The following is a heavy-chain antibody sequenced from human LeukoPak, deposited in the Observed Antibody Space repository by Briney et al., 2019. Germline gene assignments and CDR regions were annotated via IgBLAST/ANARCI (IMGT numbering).Heavy chain of an antibody. CDR2: ISGSGGST. D-gene: IGHD6-19*01. CDR3: AKDRWLVGWYFDL. V-gene: IGHV3-23*01. Sequence: RGGALRLSCAASGFTFSSYAMSWVRQAPRKGLEWVSAISGSGGSTYYADSVKGRFTISRDNSKNTLYLQMNSLRAEDTAVYYCAKDRWLVGWYFDLWGRGTLVTVSS. CDR1: GFTFSSYA. J-gene: IGHJ2*01.